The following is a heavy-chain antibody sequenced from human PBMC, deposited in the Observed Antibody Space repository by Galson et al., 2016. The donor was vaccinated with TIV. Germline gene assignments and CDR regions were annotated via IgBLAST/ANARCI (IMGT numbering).Heavy chain of an antibody. CDR3: ARAPGYSGFSYGYFDT. D-gene: IGHD5-18*01. V-gene: IGHV5-51*03. Sequence: QSGAEVKKPGESLRISCKASGYSFTSFWIAWVRRMPEKGLEWVGIMYSADSDIKYSPSFQGQVTISADAAISTAYLEWSSLQASDTAIYYCARAPGYSGFSYGYFDTWGQGTQVTVSS. CDR2: MYSADSDI. J-gene: IGHJ4*02. CDR1: GYSFTSFW.